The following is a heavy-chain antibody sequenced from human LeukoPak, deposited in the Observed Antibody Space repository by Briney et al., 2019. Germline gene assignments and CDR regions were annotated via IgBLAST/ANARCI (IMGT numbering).Heavy chain of an antibody. D-gene: IGHD3-10*01. CDR2: IYYSGST. CDR1: GGSISSSTYY. V-gene: IGHV4-39*02. J-gene: IGHJ4*02. CDR3: ERELSESRGLFDY. Sequence: SETLSLTCTVSGGSISSSTYYWGWIRQPPGKGLEWIGSIYYSGSTYYNPSLKSRVTISVDTSKDQFSLKLTSVTAADTAVYYCERELSESRGLFDYWGQGTLVTVSS.